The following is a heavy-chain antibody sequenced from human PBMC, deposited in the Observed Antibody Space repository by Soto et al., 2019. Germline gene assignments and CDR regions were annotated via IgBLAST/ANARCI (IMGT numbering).Heavy chain of an antibody. CDR2: ISAYNGNT. CDR1: GYTFTSYG. CDR3: ARVFVVQLWFDSFDI. V-gene: IGHV1-18*01. Sequence: QVQLVQSGAEVKKPGASVKVSCKASGYTFTSYGISWVRQAPGQGVEWMGWISAYNGNTNYAQKLQGRVTMTTDTSTSTANIELRSLTSDATAVYYCARVFVVQLWFDSFDIWGQGTMVTVA. D-gene: IGHD5-18*01. J-gene: IGHJ3*02.